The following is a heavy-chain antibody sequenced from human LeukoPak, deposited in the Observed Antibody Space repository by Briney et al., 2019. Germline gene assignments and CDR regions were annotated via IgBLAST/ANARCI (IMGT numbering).Heavy chain of an antibody. D-gene: IGHD6-19*01. Sequence: GESLKISCKASGYSFTSYWIAWVRQMPGKGLEWMGIISPGDSDTRYSPSFQGQVTISVDKSITTAYLQWSSLKASDIAMYYCARKYGSGGTFGYWGRGTLVTVSS. V-gene: IGHV5-51*01. CDR3: ARKYGSGGTFGY. J-gene: IGHJ4*02. CDR1: GYSFTSYW. CDR2: ISPGDSDT.